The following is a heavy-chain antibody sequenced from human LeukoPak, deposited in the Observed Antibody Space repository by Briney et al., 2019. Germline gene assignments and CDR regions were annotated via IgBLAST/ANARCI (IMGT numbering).Heavy chain of an antibody. Sequence: PSETLSLTCTVSGGSISSYYWSWIRQPAGKGLEWIGRIYTSGSTNYNPSLKSRVTMSVDTSKNQFSLKLSSVTAADTAMYYCARELWIYSSSWPFYYYYMDVWGKGTTVTISS. V-gene: IGHV4-4*07. J-gene: IGHJ6*03. CDR1: GGSISSYY. CDR3: ARELWIYSSSWPFYYYYMDV. D-gene: IGHD6-13*01. CDR2: IYTSGST.